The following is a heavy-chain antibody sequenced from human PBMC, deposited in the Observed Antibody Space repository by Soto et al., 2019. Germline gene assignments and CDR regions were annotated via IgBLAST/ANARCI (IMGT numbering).Heavy chain of an antibody. CDR2: INPNSGGT. J-gene: IGHJ6*02. D-gene: IGHD3-9*01. CDR3: ARYQYYDILTGYYPYYYGMDV. CDR1: GYTFTGHN. Sequence: SVKVSCKASGYTFTGHNIHWVRQAPGQGLERMGWINPNSGGTNYAQKFQGRVTMTRDTSISTAYMELSRLRSDDTAVYYCARYQYYDILTGYYPYYYGMDVWGPGTTVTVSS. V-gene: IGHV1-2*02.